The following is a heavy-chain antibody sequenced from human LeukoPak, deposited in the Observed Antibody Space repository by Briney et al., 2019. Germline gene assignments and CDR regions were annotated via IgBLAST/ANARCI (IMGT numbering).Heavy chain of an antibody. CDR1: GGSISSYY. V-gene: IGHV4-59*01. D-gene: IGHD3-10*01. J-gene: IGHJ6*03. Sequence: SETLSLTCTVSGGSISSYYWSWIRQPPGKGREWIGYIYDSGSANYNPSLKSRVTISVDTSKHQFSLKLSSVTAADTAVYYCAREKYYGSGSSAYYYYMDVWGKGTTVTVSS. CDR2: IYDSGSA. CDR3: AREKYYGSGSSAYYYYMDV.